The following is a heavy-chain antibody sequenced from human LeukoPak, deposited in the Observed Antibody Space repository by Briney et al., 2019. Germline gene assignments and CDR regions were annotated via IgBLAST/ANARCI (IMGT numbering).Heavy chain of an antibody. CDR1: GFAFSTYW. V-gene: IGHV3-74*01. Sequence: GGSLRLSCEASGFAFSTYWMHWVRQGPGKGLVWVSRSNTDGSDTTYADFVKGRFIISKDNAKNTLYLQMHSLRPEDTAIYYCTRDRIEGGMDVWGQGTAVTVSS. J-gene: IGHJ6*02. CDR3: TRDRIEGGMDV. CDR2: SNTDGSDT. D-gene: IGHD2/OR15-2a*01.